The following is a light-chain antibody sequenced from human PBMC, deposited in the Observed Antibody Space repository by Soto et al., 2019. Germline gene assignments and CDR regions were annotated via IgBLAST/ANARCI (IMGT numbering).Light chain of an antibody. Sequence: QSVLTQAASVSGSPGQSITISCTGTSSVVGSYNLVSWYQQHPGKAPKLMTYEVSKRPSGLSNRFSASKSGNTASLTISGLQAEDEADYYCCSYARSSTYVFGTGTKVTVL. CDR2: EVS. J-gene: IGLJ1*01. V-gene: IGLV2-23*02. CDR3: CSYARSSTYV. CDR1: SSVVGSYNL.